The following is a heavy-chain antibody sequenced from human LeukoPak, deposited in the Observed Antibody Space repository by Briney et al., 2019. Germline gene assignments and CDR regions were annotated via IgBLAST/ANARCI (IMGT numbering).Heavy chain of an antibody. J-gene: IGHJ6*04. Sequence: PGGSLRLSCTVSGFTVSDNSMSWVRQAPGKGLEWVSYISSSGSTIYYADSVKGRFTISRDNAKNSLYLQMNSLRAEDTAVYYCAELGSTMIGGVWGKGTTVTISS. V-gene: IGHV3-11*04. D-gene: IGHD3-10*02. CDR2: ISSSGSTI. CDR3: AELGSTMIGGV. CDR1: GFTVSDNS.